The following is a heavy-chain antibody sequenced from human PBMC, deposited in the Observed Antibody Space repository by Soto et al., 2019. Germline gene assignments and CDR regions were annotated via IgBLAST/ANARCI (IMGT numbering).Heavy chain of an antibody. Sequence: DVQLVESGGGLVQPGGSLRLSCAASGFTFSSHEMTWVRQAPGKGLEWVSYIGRSGSTIYYADSVKGRFTISRDNAKNSLYLQMNSLRAEDTAAYYCARGTRVDSSGLMYDYWGQGTLATVSS. CDR1: GFTFSSHE. D-gene: IGHD3-22*01. CDR2: IGRSGSTI. CDR3: ARGTRVDSSGLMYDY. J-gene: IGHJ4*02. V-gene: IGHV3-48*03.